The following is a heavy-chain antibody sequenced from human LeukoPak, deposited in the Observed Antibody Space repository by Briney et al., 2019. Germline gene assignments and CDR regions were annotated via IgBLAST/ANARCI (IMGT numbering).Heavy chain of an antibody. Sequence: PSETLSLTCTVSGGSISSSSYYWGWIRQPPGKGLEWIGRIYYSGSTYYNPSLKSRVTISVDTSKNQFSLKLSSVTAADTAVYFCARAKYYSDNSGYQYYFDYWGQGTLVTVSS. D-gene: IGHD3-22*01. CDR1: GGSISSSSYY. J-gene: IGHJ4*02. V-gene: IGHV4-39*07. CDR2: IYYSGST. CDR3: ARAKYYSDNSGYQYYFDY.